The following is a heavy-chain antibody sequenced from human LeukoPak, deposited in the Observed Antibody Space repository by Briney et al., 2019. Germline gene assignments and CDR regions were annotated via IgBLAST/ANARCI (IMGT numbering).Heavy chain of an antibody. Sequence: ASVKVSCKASGYTFTSYAMNWVRQAPGQGLEWMGWINTNTGNPTYAQGFTGRFVFSLDTSVSTAYLQINTLRAEDTAVYYCARPELRWSADYCMDVWGKGTTVTVSS. D-gene: IGHD4-23*01. V-gene: IGHV7-4-1*02. CDR3: ARPELRWSADYCMDV. J-gene: IGHJ6*03. CDR2: INTNTGNP. CDR1: GYTFTSYA.